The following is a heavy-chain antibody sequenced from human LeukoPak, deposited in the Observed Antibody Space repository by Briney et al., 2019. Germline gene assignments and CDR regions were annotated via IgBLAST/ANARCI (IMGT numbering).Heavy chain of an antibody. CDR1: GGSISSYY. CDR2: IYYSGST. D-gene: IGHD1-7*01. V-gene: IGHV4-59*01. CDR3: ARVNWNYVYYYYGMDV. Sequence: PSETLSLTCTVSGGSISSYYWSWIRQPPGKGLEWIGYIYYSGSTNYNPSLKSRVTISVDTSKNQFSLKLSSVTAADTAVYYCARVNWNYVYYYYGMDVWGQGTTVTVSS. J-gene: IGHJ6*02.